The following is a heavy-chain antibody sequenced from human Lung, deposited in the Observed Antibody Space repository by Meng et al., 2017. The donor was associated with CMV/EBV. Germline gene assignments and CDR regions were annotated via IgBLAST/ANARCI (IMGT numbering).Heavy chain of an antibody. J-gene: IGHJ6*02. CDR3: ARDSSSSYYYYYYYYGMDV. D-gene: IGHD6-6*01. V-gene: IGHV3-21*01. CDR2: ISSSSSYI. Sequence: GGSXRLXCAASGFXFSSYSMNWVRQAPGKGLEWVSSISSSSSYIYYADSVKGRFTISRDNAKNSLYLQMNSLRAEDTAVYYCARDSSSSYYYYYYYYGMDVXGQGXTVTVSS. CDR1: GFXFSSYS.